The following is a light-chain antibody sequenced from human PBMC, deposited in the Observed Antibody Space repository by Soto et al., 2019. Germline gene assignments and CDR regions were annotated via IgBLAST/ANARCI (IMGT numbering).Light chain of an antibody. CDR1: QSIASY. J-gene: IGKJ4*01. V-gene: IGKV1-39*01. CDR3: QQYISGSLLT. CDR2: GAV. Sequence: DIQMTQSPSSLSASVGDRVTITCRSSQSIASYVNWYQQRPGKAPKLLILGAVILQSGVPSRFSGSGSGTEFTLTISSLQPDDFSTYYCQQYISGSLLTFGGGTKVDI.